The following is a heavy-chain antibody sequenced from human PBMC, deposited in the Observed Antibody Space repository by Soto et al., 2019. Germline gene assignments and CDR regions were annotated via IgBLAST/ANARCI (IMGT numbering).Heavy chain of an antibody. J-gene: IGHJ3*02. V-gene: IGHV4-39*01. CDR2: IYYSGST. D-gene: IGHD3-22*01. CDR3: ARLAKGAYYYDSSGTDHAFDI. Sequence: ETLSLTCTVSGGSISSSSYYWGWIRQPPGKGLEWIGSIYYSGSTYYNPSLKSRVTISVDTSKNQFSLKLSSVTAADTAVYYCARLAKGAYYYDSSGTDHAFDIWGQGTMVTVSS. CDR1: GGSISSSSYY.